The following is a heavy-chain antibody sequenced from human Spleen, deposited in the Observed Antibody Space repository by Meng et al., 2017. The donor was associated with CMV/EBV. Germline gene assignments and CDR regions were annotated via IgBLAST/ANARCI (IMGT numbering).Heavy chain of an antibody. D-gene: IGHD2-21*01. CDR3: AGGSGLLIES. CDR1: GFPFSTYW. V-gene: IGHV3-7*01. CDR2: IKQDGSEE. J-gene: IGHJ4*02. Sequence: GESLKISCAASGFPFSTYWMTWVRQAPQKGLEWVANIKQDGSEEYYVDSVKGRFSISRDNAKNSVFLQMNSLRGEDTAVYYCAGGSGLLIESWGQGSLVTVSS.